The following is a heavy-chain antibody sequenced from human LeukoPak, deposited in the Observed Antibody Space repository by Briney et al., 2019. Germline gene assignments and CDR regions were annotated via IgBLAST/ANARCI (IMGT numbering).Heavy chain of an antibody. D-gene: IGHD6-6*01. Sequence: PSETLSLTCAVYGGSFSGYYWSWIRQPPGRGLEWIGEINHSGSTNYNPSLKSRVTISVDTSKNQFSLKLSSVTAADTAVYYCARGDRQLAFDYWGQGTLVTVSS. CDR1: GGSFSGYY. V-gene: IGHV4-34*01. CDR3: ARGDRQLAFDY. CDR2: INHSGST. J-gene: IGHJ4*02.